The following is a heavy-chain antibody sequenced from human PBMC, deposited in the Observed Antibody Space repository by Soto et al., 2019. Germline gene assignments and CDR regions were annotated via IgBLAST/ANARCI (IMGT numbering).Heavy chain of an antibody. CDR3: ARGGRLNWYFDL. D-gene: IGHD1-26*01. J-gene: IGHJ2*01. Sequence: EVQLVESGGGLVQPGGSLRLSCAASGFTFSSYWMHWVRQAPGKGLVWVSRINSDGSSTSYADSVKGRFTISRDNAKNTLYLQMNCLRAEDTAVNYCARGGRLNWYFDLWGRGTLVTVSS. V-gene: IGHV3-74*01. CDR2: INSDGSST. CDR1: GFTFSSYW.